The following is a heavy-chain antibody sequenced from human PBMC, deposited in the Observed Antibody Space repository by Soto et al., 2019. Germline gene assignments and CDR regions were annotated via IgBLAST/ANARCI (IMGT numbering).Heavy chain of an antibody. V-gene: IGHV2-5*02. J-gene: IGHJ4*02. CDR1: GFSLSTSGVG. D-gene: IGHD6-19*01. CDR2: IYWDDGK. Sequence: QITLKESGPTLVKPTQTLTLTCTFSGFSLSTSGVGVGWIRQPPGKALEWLALIYWDDGKHYSPSLKSRLTITKDTSKNQVVLTITNMDPVDTATYYCAHRLGIAVAAHFDYWGQGTLVTVSS. CDR3: AHRLGIAVAAHFDY.